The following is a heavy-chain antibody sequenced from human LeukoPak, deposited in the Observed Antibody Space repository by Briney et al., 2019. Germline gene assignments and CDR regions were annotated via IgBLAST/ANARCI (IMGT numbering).Heavy chain of an antibody. J-gene: IGHJ4*02. CDR1: GFTFSSYE. CDR3: ARAGWYSGFVYFDY. D-gene: IGHD6-19*01. V-gene: IGHV3-48*03. Sequence: PGGSLRLSCAASGFTFSSYEMNWVRQAPGKGLEWVSYISSSGSTIYYADSVKGRFTISRDNAKNSLYLQMNSLRAEDTAVYYCARAGWYSGFVYFDYWGQGTLVTVSS. CDR2: ISSSGSTI.